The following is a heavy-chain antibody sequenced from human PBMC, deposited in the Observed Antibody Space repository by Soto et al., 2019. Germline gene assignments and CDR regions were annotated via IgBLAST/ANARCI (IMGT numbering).Heavy chain of an antibody. CDR2: FDPEDGET. D-gene: IGHD2-2*01. CDR1: GYTLTELS. V-gene: IGHV1-24*01. Sequence: VKVSFKVSGYTLTELSMHWVRQAPGKGLEWMGGFDPEDGETIYAQKFQGRVTMTEDTSTDTAYMELSSLRSEDTAVYYCATVTYCSSTSCYYYFDYWGQGTLVTV. CDR3: ATVTYCSSTSCYYYFDY. J-gene: IGHJ4*02.